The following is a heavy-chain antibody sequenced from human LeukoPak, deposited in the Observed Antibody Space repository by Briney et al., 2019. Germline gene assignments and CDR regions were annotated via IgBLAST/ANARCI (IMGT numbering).Heavy chain of an antibody. CDR2: IYTSGST. J-gene: IGHJ6*03. D-gene: IGHD1-26*01. CDR3: ARGRSGSPYGYYYYMDV. CDR1: GGSISSYY. V-gene: IGHV4-4*07. Sequence: SETLSLTCTVSGGSISSYYWSWIRQPAGKGLEWIGRIYTSGSTNYNPSLKSRVTISVDTSKNQFSLKLSSVTAADTAVYYCARGRSGSPYGYYYYMDVWGKGTTVTVSS.